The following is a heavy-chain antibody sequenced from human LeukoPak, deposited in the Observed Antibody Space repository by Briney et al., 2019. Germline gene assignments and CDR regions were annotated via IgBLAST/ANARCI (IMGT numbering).Heavy chain of an antibody. CDR3: AKGRIAVTDGMDV. D-gene: IGHD6-19*01. J-gene: IGHJ6*02. V-gene: IGHV3-30*02. CDR2: IRYDGSNK. CDR1: GFTFSNYG. Sequence: GGSLRLSCAASGFTFSNYGMHWVRQTPGKGLEWVAFIRYDGSNKYYADSVKGRFTISRDNSKNTLYLQMNSLRAEDTAVYYCAKGRIAVTDGMDVWGQGTTVTVSS.